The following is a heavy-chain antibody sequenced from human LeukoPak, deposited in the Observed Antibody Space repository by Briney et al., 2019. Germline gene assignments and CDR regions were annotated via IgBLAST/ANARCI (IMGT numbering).Heavy chain of an antibody. CDR1: GFTFSGSA. CDR3: TRSTVTDYFDY. CDR2: IRSKANSYAT. D-gene: IGHD4-17*01. Sequence: GGSLRLSCAASGFTFSGSAMHWVRQASGKGLEWVGRIRSKANSYATAYAASVKGRFTISRDDSKNTAYLQMNSLKTEDTAVYYCTRSTVTDYFDYWGQGALVTVSS. J-gene: IGHJ4*02. V-gene: IGHV3-73*01.